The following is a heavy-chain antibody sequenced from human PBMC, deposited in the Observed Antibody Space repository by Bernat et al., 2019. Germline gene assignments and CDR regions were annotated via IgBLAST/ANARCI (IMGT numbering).Heavy chain of an antibody. CDR1: GFTFSTYW. Sequence: EVHLVESGGGLVQPGGSLRLSCTASGFTFSTYWMHWVRQAPGKGLEWVLGLSTDGSNTRYSDSVKVRFTISRDNAKNTLYLQMNGLRVDDTAVYYCVRGSGYYYFDYWGQGILVTVSS. CDR3: VRGSGYYYFDY. CDR2: LSTDGSNT. J-gene: IGHJ4*02. D-gene: IGHD3-22*01. V-gene: IGHV3-74*01.